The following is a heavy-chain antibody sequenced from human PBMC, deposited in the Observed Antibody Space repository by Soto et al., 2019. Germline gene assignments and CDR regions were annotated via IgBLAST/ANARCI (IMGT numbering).Heavy chain of an antibody. Sequence: EVQLVESGGGLVQPGGSLRLSCAASGFTFSAHYMDWVRQAPGKGLEWVGGFKNKANSYTTEYAASVEGRFTISREDSQNSLYLQMNSLKTEDTAVYYCARVSLVGPSGGRYFDYWGQGSQVAVSS. CDR1: GFTFSAHY. CDR3: ARVSLVGPSGGRYFDY. D-gene: IGHD1-26*01. CDR2: FKNKANSYTT. V-gene: IGHV3-72*01. J-gene: IGHJ4*02.